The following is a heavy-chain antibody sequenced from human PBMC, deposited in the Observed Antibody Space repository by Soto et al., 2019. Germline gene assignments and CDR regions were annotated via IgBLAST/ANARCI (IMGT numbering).Heavy chain of an antibody. CDR1: GFTFSSYA. Sequence: QVQLVESGGGVVQPGRSLRLSCAASGFTFSSYAMHWVRQAPGKGLEWVAVISYDGSNKYYADSVKGRFTISRDNSKNPLYLQMNSLRAEDTAVYYCASPHYGIWFGELTPHRCGMDVWGQGTTVTVSS. V-gene: IGHV3-30-3*01. D-gene: IGHD3-10*01. J-gene: IGHJ6*02. CDR2: ISYDGSNK. CDR3: ASPHYGIWFGELTPHRCGMDV.